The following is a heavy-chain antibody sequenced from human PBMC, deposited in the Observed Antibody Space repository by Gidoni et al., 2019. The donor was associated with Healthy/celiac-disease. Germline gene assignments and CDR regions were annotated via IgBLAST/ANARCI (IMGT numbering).Heavy chain of an antibody. CDR3: AKTFGTGYSSSWYLAFDI. CDR2: ISGSGGST. Sequence: EVQLLESGGGLVQPGGSLRLSCAASGFTFRSYAMRWVRQAPGKGLGWVSAISGSGGSTYYADSVKGRFTISRDNSKNTLYLQMNSLRAEDTAVYYCAKTFGTGYSSSWYLAFDIWGQGTMVTVSS. J-gene: IGHJ3*02. CDR1: GFTFRSYA. D-gene: IGHD6-13*01. V-gene: IGHV3-23*01.